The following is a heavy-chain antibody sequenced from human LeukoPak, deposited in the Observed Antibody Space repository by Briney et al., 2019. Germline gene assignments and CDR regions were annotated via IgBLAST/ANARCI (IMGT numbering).Heavy chain of an antibody. CDR1: GGSISSYY. D-gene: IGHD3-9*01. Sequence: SETLSLTCTVSGGSISSYYWGWIRQPPGKGLEWIGYISYSGGANSTPYPRSRVTISSDTPMCPSSLALRTVTPADTAVYYCARNADLSGYFYYFEYWGQGVLVTASS. J-gene: IGHJ4*02. CDR3: ARNADLSGYFYYFEY. CDR2: ISYSGGA. V-gene: IGHV4-59*12.